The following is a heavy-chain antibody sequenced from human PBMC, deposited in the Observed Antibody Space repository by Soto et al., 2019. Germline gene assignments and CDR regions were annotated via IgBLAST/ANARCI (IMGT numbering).Heavy chain of an antibody. D-gene: IGHD3-3*01. CDR3: TTGPVLYYDSPR. Sequence: GGSLRLCCAASGFTFSNAWMSWVRQAPGKGLEWVGRIKSKTDGGTTDYAAPVKGRFTISRDDSKNTLYLQMNSLKTEDTAVYYCTTGPVLYYDSPRWGPGTLVTVSS. V-gene: IGHV3-15*01. CDR1: GFTFSNAW. CDR2: IKSKTDGGTT. J-gene: IGHJ4*02.